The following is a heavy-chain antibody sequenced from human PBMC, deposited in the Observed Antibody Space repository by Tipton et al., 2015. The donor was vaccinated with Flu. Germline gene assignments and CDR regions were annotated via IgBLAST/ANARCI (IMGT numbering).Heavy chain of an antibody. V-gene: IGHV5-51*01. J-gene: IGHJ3*02. CDR2: IYPSDSDS. CDR3: ARVGRDKYGRLDSFDI. CDR1: GYIFINNW. Sequence: EVQLVQSGAEVKKPGESLKISCKGSGYIFINNWIGWVRQMPGKGLEWMGIIYPSDSDSHKSPSFQGQVTFSADKSVSTAYLQWSSLKASDTAMYYCARVGRDKYGRLDSFDIWGQGTMVTVSS. D-gene: IGHD2-15*01.